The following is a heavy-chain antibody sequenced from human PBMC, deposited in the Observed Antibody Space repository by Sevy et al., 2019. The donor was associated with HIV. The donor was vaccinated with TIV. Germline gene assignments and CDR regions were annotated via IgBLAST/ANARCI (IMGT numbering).Heavy chain of an antibody. J-gene: IGHJ6*02. V-gene: IGHV3-30*04. CDR2: ISYDGSNK. Sequence: GGSLRLSCAASGFTFSSYAMHWVRQAPGKGLEWVAVISYDGSNKYYADSVKGRFTISRDNSKNTLYLQMNSLRAEDTAVYYCARDRSISSSWYGGAWSMGYYDYGMDVWGQGTTVTVSS. CDR3: ARDRSISSSWYGGAWSMGYYDYGMDV. CDR1: GFTFSSYA. D-gene: IGHD6-13*01.